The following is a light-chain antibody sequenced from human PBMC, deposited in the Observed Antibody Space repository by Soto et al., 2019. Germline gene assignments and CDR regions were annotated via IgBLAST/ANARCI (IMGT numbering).Light chain of an antibody. CDR2: GAS. CDR3: QEYNNWPPA. CDR1: QSVSGN. V-gene: IGKV3-15*01. J-gene: IGKJ1*01. Sequence: EIVMTQSPATLSVSPGERATLSCRASQSVSGNLAWYQQKPGQAPRFLIYGASTRATAIPARFSGSGSGTEFTLTISSLQAEDFAVYYCQEYNNWPPAFGQGTKVEIK.